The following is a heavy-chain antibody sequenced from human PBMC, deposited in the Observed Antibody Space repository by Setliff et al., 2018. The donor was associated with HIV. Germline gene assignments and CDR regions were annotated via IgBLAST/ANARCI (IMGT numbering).Heavy chain of an antibody. CDR3: AKSSPSIGYITDC. CDR2: IFPGGAT. D-gene: IGHD5-12*01. V-gene: IGHV4-61*03. CDR1: GGFISSSSYY. Sequence: SETLSLTCIVSGGFISSSSYYWSWIRHSPGKGLEWIGIIFPGGATNYNPSLTSRVTISVDTSKNHLFLKLTSVTTADTAVYFCAKSSPSIGYITDCWGQGAPVTVSS. J-gene: IGHJ4*02.